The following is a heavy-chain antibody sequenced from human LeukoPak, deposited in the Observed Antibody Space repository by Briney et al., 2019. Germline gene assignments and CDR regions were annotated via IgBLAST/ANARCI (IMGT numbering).Heavy chain of an antibody. J-gene: IGHJ6*02. CDR1: RFTFKIRW. CDR2: INSDGSST. V-gene: IGHV3-74*01. Sequence: GGSLRLSCAASRFTFKIRWMHWVRQAPGKGLVWVSRINSDGSSTNYADSVKGRFTISRDNAKNMVYLQMNSLRAEDTAVYYCTPDRSYAMEVWGQGATVAVS. CDR3: TPDRSYAMEV.